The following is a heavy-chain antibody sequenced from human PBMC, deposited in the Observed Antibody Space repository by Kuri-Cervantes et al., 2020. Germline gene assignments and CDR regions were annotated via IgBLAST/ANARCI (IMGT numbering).Heavy chain of an antibody. CDR1: GDSVSSGSYY. Sequence: SETLSLTCTVFGDSVSSGSYYWSWIRQPPGKGLEWIGYIYYSGSTNYNPSLKSRVTISVDTSKNQFSLKLSSVTAADTAVYYCARLYSSGWYKGYFDYWGQGTLVTVSS. CDR3: ARLYSSGWYKGYFDY. V-gene: IGHV4-61*01. CDR2: IYYSGST. D-gene: IGHD6-19*01. J-gene: IGHJ4*02.